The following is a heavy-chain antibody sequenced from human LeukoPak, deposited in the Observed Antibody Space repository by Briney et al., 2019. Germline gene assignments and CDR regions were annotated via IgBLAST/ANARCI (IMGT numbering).Heavy chain of an antibody. Sequence: ASVKVSCKASGYTFTDYYIHWVRQAPGQGLEWMGWINPNSGGTNYAQKFQGRVTMTRDTSISTAYMELSRLRSDDTAVYYCARQSSSWEMEVWFDPWGQGTLVTVSS. CDR1: GYTFTDYY. D-gene: IGHD6-13*01. CDR3: ARQSSSWEMEVWFDP. J-gene: IGHJ5*02. V-gene: IGHV1-2*02. CDR2: INPNSGGT.